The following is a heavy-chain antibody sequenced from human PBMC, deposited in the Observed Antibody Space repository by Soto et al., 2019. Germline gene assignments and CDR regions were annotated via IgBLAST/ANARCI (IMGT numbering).Heavy chain of an antibody. J-gene: IGHJ1*01. CDR3: ATKTNYYDSSGYYLDLEYFQH. D-gene: IGHD3-22*01. CDR1: GFTFSSYS. CDR2: ISSSSSTI. V-gene: IGHV3-48*01. Sequence: GGSLRLSCAASGFTFSSYSMNWVRQAPEKGLEWVSYISSSSSTIYYADSVKGRFTISRDNAKNSLYLQMNSLRAEDTAVYYCATKTNYYDSSGYYLDLEYFQHWGHGTLVTVSS.